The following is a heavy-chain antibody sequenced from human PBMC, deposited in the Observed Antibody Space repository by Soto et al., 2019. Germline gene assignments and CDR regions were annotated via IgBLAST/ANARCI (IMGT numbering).Heavy chain of an antibody. J-gene: IGHJ3*02. V-gene: IGHV4-59*01. CDR2: IYYSGST. D-gene: IGHD6-19*01. Sequence: QVQLQESGPGLVKPSETLSLTCTVSGGSISSYYWSWIRQPPGKGLEWIGYIYYSGSTNYNPSLKSRVTISVDTSKNQFSLKLSSVTAADTAVYYCASVSSSGWPHDAFDIWGQGTMVTVSS. CDR3: ASVSSSGWPHDAFDI. CDR1: GGSISSYY.